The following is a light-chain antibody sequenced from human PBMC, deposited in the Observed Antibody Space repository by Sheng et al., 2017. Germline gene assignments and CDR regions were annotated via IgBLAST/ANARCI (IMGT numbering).Light chain of an antibody. CDR3: QQANSFPPT. J-gene: IGKJ4*01. CDR1: QGISTW. V-gene: IGKV1-12*01. CDR2: AAS. Sequence: DIHMTQSPSSVSTSVGDRVTITCRASQGISTWLAWYQQKPGKGPKLLIYAASSLQNGVPSRFSGSGSGTDFTLTINSLQPEDFATYFCQQANSFPPTFGGGPKVEDQT.